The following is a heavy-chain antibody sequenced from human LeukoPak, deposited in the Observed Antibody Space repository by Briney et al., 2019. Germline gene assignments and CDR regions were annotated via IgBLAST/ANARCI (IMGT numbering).Heavy chain of an antibody. D-gene: IGHD3-9*01. J-gene: IGHJ5*02. Sequence: SETLSLTCNVSGVSIASNTHYWTWIRQLPGTGLAWIGFISYSDPTSYNPSLRSRVAFSLDTSKNQFSLQLHSVTAADTAVYYCARGTAVLTGEVWFDPWGQGTLVTVSS. CDR1: GVSIASNTHY. CDR3: ARGTAVLTGEVWFDP. CDR2: ISYSDPT. V-gene: IGHV4-31*03.